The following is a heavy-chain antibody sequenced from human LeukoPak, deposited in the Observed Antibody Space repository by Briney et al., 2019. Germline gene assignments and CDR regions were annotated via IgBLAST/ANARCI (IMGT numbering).Heavy chain of an antibody. Sequence: PGGSLRLSCAASGFTFSSYAMSWVRQAPGKGLEWVSAISGSGGSTYYADSVKGRFTISRDNSKNTLYLQMNSLRAEDTAVYYCASELRWELRRPVDYWGQGTLVTVSS. CDR2: ISGSGGST. V-gene: IGHV3-23*01. D-gene: IGHD1-26*01. J-gene: IGHJ4*02. CDR3: ASELRWELRRPVDY. CDR1: GFTFSSYA.